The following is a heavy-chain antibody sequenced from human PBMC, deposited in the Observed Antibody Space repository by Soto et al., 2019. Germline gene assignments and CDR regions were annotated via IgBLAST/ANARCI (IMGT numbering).Heavy chain of an antibody. D-gene: IGHD3-10*01. CDR2: IKSKTDGGTT. CDR1: GFTFSNAW. V-gene: IGHV3-15*07. Sequence: GGSLRLSCAASGFTFSNAWMNWVRQAPGKGLEWVGRIKSKTDGGTTDYAAPVKGRFTISRDDSKNTLYLRMNSLKTEDTAVYYCTPGGYGSGSYYGPAYYYYGMDVWGQGTTVTVSS. J-gene: IGHJ6*02. CDR3: TPGGYGSGSYYGPAYYYYGMDV.